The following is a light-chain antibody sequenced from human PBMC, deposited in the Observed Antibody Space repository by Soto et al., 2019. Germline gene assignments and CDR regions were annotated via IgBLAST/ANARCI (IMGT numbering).Light chain of an antibody. CDR2: GAS. CDR3: QQYGSSPQT. V-gene: IGKV3-20*01. CDR1: QSVSSNF. J-gene: IGKJ2*01. Sequence: EIVLTQSPGTLSLSPGERAALSYSASQSVSSNFLAWYQQRPGQSPRLLIYGASTRATGIPDRFSGSGAGTDFTLTISRLEPGDFAVYYCQQYGSSPQTFGQGTKL.